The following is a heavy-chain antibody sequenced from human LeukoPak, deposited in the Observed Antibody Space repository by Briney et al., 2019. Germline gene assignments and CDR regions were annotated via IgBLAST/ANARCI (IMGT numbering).Heavy chain of an antibody. V-gene: IGHV3-11*01. D-gene: IGHD2/OR15-2a*01. J-gene: IGHJ1*01. CDR2: ISSGGDIM. CDR1: GLRFSDYY. CDR3: ATNLIGAGEYFQQ. Sequence: GGSLRLSCAASGLRFSDYYVSWIRQAPGKGLQWVSYISSGGDIMHYADSVKGRFASSRDNAKNSGYLEMNSLGAEDTAVYYCATNLIGAGEYFQQWGQGTLVAVSS.